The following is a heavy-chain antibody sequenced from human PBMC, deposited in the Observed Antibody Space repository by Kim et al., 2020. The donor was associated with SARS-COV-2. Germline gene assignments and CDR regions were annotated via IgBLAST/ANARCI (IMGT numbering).Heavy chain of an antibody. CDR3: ARAVPATNCFDS. Sequence: GGSLRLSCAASGFTFSNFWMDWVRKTPGKGLGWVARINTDGSSTAYADSVKGRFTISRDNAMDTLYLQMNSLSVEDAAVYYCARAVPATNCFDSWGQGTLVTVPS. J-gene: IGHJ5*01. CDR1: GFTFSNFW. CDR2: INTDGSST. V-gene: IGHV3-74*01. D-gene: IGHD6-19*01.